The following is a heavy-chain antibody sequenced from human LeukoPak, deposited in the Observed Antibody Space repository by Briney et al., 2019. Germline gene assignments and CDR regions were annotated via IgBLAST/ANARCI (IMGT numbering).Heavy chain of an antibody. J-gene: IGHJ4*02. CDR3: ARLRYFDWPQLDY. D-gene: IGHD3-9*01. CDR1: GGSISSSSYY. V-gene: IGHV4-39*01. CDR2: IYYSGST. Sequence: SETLSLTCTVSGGSISSSSYYWGWIRQPPGKGLEWIGSIYYSGSTYYNPSLKSRVTISVDTSKNQFSLKLSSVTAADTAVYYCARLRYFDWPQLDYWGQGTLVTVSS.